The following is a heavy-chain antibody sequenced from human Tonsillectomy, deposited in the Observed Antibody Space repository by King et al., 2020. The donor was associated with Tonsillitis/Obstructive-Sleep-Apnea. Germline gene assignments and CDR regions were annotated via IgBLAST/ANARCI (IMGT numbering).Heavy chain of an antibody. J-gene: IGHJ3*02. CDR2: IYYSGST. Sequence: QLQESGPGLVKPSETLSLTCTVSGGSISGYYWSWIRQPPGKGLECIGYIYYSGSTNYNPSLKSRVTISVDTSKNQFPLRLSSVTAADTAVYYCAREGAVMNAFDIWGQGTMVTVSS. V-gene: IGHV4-59*01. D-gene: IGHD2-8*01. CDR1: GGSISGYY. CDR3: AREGAVMNAFDI.